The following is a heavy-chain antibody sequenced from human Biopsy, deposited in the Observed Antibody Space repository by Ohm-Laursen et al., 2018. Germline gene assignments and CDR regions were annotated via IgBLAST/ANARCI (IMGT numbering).Heavy chain of an antibody. J-gene: IGHJ4*02. Sequence: SVKVSCKASGGTFSSFGISWVRQAPGQGLEWMGEIHSMFGTTNYAQTFQGRVTITADESTSTAYMEVSSLRSEDTAVYYCAKRGVERGRPLAYWGQGTLVTVSS. D-gene: IGHD1-1*01. CDR3: AKRGVERGRPLAY. CDR1: GGTFSSFG. CDR2: IHSMFGTT. V-gene: IGHV1-69*13.